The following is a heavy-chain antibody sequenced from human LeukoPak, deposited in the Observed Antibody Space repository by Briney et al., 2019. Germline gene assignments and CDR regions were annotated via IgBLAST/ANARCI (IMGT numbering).Heavy chain of an antibody. CDR2: IYYSGNT. CDR3: ARDRNSELDS. J-gene: IGHJ4*02. V-gene: IGHV4-59*12. Sequence: ETLSLTCTVSGGSISSYFWTWTRQPPGKGLEWIGYIYYSGNTNYNPALKSRVTISIDTSKNQFSLKLSSVTAADTAVYYCARDRNSELDSWGQGTLVTVSS. CDR1: GGSISSYF. D-gene: IGHD4-23*01.